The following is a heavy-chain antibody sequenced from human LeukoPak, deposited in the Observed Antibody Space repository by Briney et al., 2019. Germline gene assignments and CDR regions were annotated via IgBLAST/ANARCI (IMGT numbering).Heavy chain of an antibody. V-gene: IGHV3-23*01. J-gene: IGHJ3*02. Sequence: GGSLRLSCAASGFTFSSYAMSWVRQAPGKGLEWVSAISGSGGSTYYADSVKGRFTISRDNSKNTLYLQMNSLRAEDTAVYYCAKDLDSGYDHVISTDLGAFDIWGQGTMVTVSS. CDR3: AKDLDSGYDHVISTDLGAFDI. D-gene: IGHD5-12*01. CDR2: ISGSGGST. CDR1: GFTFSSYA.